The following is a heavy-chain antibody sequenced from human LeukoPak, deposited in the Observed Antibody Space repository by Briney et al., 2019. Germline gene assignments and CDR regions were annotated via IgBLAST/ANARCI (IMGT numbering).Heavy chain of an antibody. J-gene: IGHJ4*02. V-gene: IGHV4-59*01. CDR3: ARGRSYWADGY. Sequence: PSETLSLTCTVSGVSISSYYWSWIRQPPGKGLEWIGYIYYSGSTNYNPSLKSRVTISVDTSKNQFSLKLSSVTAADTAVYFCARGRSYWADGYWVRGTVVTVSS. D-gene: IGHD5-18*01. CDR1: GVSISSYY. CDR2: IYYSGST.